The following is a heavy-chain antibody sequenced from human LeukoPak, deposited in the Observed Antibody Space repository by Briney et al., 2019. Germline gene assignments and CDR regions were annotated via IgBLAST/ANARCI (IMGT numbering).Heavy chain of an antibody. Sequence: GGSLRLSCAASGFTFSTYGMHWVRQAPGKGLEWVALISYDGSKKYYPDSVKGRFTISRDNSENTLYLQMNSLRAEDTAVYYCAKLEYRSSIYAFDVWGQGTMVTVSS. D-gene: IGHD6-6*01. V-gene: IGHV3-30*18. CDR2: ISYDGSKK. CDR1: GFTFSTYG. J-gene: IGHJ3*01. CDR3: AKLEYRSSIYAFDV.